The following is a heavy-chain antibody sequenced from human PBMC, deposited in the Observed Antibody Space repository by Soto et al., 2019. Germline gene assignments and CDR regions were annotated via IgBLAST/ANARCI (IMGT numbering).Heavy chain of an antibody. CDR3: ALDYAGGSWFDR. J-gene: IGHJ5*02. V-gene: IGHV3-66*01. D-gene: IGHD4-17*01. Sequence: EVQLVESGGGLVQPGGSLRLSCAASGVTVSSTYMTWVRQAPGKGLEWVSFIYSGGSTSYADSVKGRFTISRDSPRNTLYLQMNSLREEDTAVYYCALDYAGGSWFDRWGQGTLVTVSS. CDR1: GVTVSSTY. CDR2: IYSGGST.